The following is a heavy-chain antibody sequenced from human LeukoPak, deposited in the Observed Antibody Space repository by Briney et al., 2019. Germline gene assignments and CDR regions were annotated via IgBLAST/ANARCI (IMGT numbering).Heavy chain of an antibody. CDR3: ARSYSSSGYYYYGMDL. D-gene: IGHD6-6*01. Sequence: SETLSLTCTVSGGSISTYYWSWIRQPPGKGLEWIGYIYYSGNTIYNSSLKSRVTISVDKSKNQFSLKLSSVTAADAAVYYCARSYSSSGYYYYGMDLWGQGTTVTVSS. V-gene: IGHV4-59*01. J-gene: IGHJ6*02. CDR1: GGSISTYY. CDR2: IYYSGNT.